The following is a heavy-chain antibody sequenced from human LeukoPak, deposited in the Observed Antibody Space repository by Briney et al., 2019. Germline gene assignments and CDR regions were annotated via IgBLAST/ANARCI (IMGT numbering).Heavy chain of an antibody. Sequence: SETLSLTCAVYGGSFSGYYWSWIRQPPGKGLEWIGEINHSGSTNYNPSLKSRVTISVDTSKNQFSLKLSSVTAADTAVYYCARERNYYDSSGYYALPAFDYWGQGTLVTVSS. CDR1: GGSFSGYY. D-gene: IGHD3-22*01. J-gene: IGHJ4*02. CDR2: INHSGST. CDR3: ARERNYYDSSGYYALPAFDY. V-gene: IGHV4-34*01.